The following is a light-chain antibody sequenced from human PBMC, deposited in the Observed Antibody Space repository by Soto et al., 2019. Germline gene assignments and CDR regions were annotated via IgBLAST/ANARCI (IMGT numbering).Light chain of an antibody. V-gene: IGLV1-40*01. CDR3: CSYAGRYTLV. CDR1: PTNIGAGYD. Sequence: QSVLTQPPSVSGAPGQRVTISCAGSPTNIGAGYDVHWYQHRPGTAPKLLVSGHNIRPSGVPDRFYGSKSGTSASLAITGLQAEDEADYYCCSYAGRYTLVFGGGTKLTVL. J-gene: IGLJ3*02. CDR2: GHN.